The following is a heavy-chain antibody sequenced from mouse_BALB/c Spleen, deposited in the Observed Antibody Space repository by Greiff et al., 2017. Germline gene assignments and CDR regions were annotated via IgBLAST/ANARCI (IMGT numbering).Heavy chain of an antibody. Sequence: LQQPGAELVKPGASVKMSCKASGYTFTSYNMHWVKQTPGQGLEWIGAIYPGNGDTSYNQKFKGKATLTADKSSSTAYMQLSSLTSEDSAVYYCAREEGGLYWYFDVWGAGTTVTVSS. V-gene: IGHV1-12*01. J-gene: IGHJ1*01. CDR3: AREEGGLYWYFDV. CDR1: GYTFTSYN. CDR2: IYPGNGDT.